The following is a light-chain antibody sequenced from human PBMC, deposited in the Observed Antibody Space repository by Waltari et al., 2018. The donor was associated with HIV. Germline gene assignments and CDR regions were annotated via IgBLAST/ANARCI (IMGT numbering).Light chain of an antibody. CDR3: CSYAGSSTFGFYV. CDR2: DVN. Sequence: QSALTQPASVSGSPEPSITISCPGAGSDVGDYKYVSWYQQYPGKAPKLIIYDVNKRPSGGSNRFSGSKAGNTASLTSSGLQAEDEADYYCCSYAGSSTFGFYVFGTGTKVTVL. CDR1: GSDVGDYKY. J-gene: IGLJ1*01. V-gene: IGLV2-23*02.